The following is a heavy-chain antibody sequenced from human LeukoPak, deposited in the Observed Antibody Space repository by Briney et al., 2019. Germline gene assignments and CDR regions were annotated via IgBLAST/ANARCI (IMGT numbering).Heavy chain of an antibody. CDR1: GFTLSNYG. J-gene: IGHJ4*02. V-gene: IGHV3-30*02. Sequence: PGGSLRLSCAASGFTLSNYGMHWVRQAPGKGLEWVAYLRYDGSNKYYPDSVKGRFTISRDNAKNSLYLQMNSLRAEDTAVYYCAKQYYYDMRLTYFDYWGQGTLVTVSS. CDR2: LRYDGSNK. CDR3: AKQYYYDMRLTYFDY. D-gene: IGHD3-22*01.